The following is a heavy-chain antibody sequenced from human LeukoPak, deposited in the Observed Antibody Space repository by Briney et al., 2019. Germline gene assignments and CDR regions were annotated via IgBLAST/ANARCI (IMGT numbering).Heavy chain of an antibody. Sequence: SETLSLTCSVSGDSISRSGYYWSWIRQPPGKGLEWIGYIYYSGSTNYNPSLKSRVTISVDTSKNQFSLKLSSVTAADTAVYYCARAPGGNIDYWGQGTLVTVSS. CDR3: ARAPGGNIDY. V-gene: IGHV4-61*08. J-gene: IGHJ4*02. CDR2: IYYSGST. D-gene: IGHD4-23*01. CDR1: GDSISRSGYY.